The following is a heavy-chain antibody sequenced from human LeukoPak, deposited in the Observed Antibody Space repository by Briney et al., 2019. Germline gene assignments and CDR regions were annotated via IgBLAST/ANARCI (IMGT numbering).Heavy chain of an antibody. CDR2: IYHRGST. CDR1: GGSISSGGYS. V-gene: IGHV4-30-2*01. J-gene: IGHJ4*02. D-gene: IGHD6-13*01. CDR3: ARGQQLAPFDY. Sequence: SETLSLTCAVSGGSISSGGYSWSWIRQPPGKGREWIGYIYHRGSTYYNPSLKSRVTTSVDRSKNQFSLKLSSVAAADTAVYYCARGQQLAPFDYWAQGTLVTVPS.